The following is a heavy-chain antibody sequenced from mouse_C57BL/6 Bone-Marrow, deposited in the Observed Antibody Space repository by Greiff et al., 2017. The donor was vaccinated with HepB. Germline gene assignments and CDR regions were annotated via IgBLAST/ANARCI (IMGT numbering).Heavy chain of an antibody. Sequence: DVQLQESGPGLVKPSQSLSLTCSVTGYSITSGYYWNWIRQFPGNKLEWMGYISYDGSNNYNPSLKNRISITRDTSKNQFFLKLNSVTTEDTATYYCARGRAVPLMDYWGQGTSVTVSS. CDR1: GYSITSGYY. V-gene: IGHV3-6*01. CDR2: ISYDGSN. J-gene: IGHJ4*01. D-gene: IGHD3-1*01. CDR3: ARGRAVPLMDY.